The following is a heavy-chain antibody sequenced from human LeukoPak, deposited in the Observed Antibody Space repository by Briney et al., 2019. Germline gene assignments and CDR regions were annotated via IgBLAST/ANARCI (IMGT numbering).Heavy chain of an antibody. J-gene: IGHJ5*02. V-gene: IGHV3-23*01. D-gene: IGHD1-14*01. Sequence: GGSLRLSCAASGFTFSSYAMSWVRQAPGKGLEWVSAISGSGGSTYYADCVKGRFTISRDNSKNTLYLQMNSLRAEDTAVYYCAKKTLGRTGHNWFDPWGQGTLVTVSS. CDR3: AKKTLGRTGHNWFDP. CDR2: ISGSGGST. CDR1: GFTFSSYA.